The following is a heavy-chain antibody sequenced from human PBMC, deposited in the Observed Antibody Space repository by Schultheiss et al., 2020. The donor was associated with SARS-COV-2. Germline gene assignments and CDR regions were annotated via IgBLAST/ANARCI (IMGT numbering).Heavy chain of an antibody. Sequence: GGSLRLSCAASGFTFDDYGMSWVRQAPGKGLEWVSAISGSGGSTYYADSVKGRFTISRDNSKNTLYLQMNSLRAEDTAVYYCAKPRGDGSTFDYWGQGTLVTVSS. CDR2: ISGSGGST. J-gene: IGHJ4*02. CDR1: GFTFDDYG. CDR3: AKPRGDGSTFDY. V-gene: IGHV3-23*01. D-gene: IGHD5-24*01.